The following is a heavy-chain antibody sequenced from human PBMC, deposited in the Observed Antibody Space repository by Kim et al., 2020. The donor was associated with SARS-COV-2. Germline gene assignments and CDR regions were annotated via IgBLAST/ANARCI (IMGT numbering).Heavy chain of an antibody. CDR3: ARIQLWLRKYYYGMDV. CDR1: GGSISSSSYY. D-gene: IGHD5-18*01. J-gene: IGHJ6*02. CDR2: IYYSGST. Sequence: SETLSLTCTVSGGSISSSSYYWGWIRQPPGKGLEWIGSIYYSGSTYYNPSLKSRVTISVDTSKNQFSMKLSSVTAADTAVYYCARIQLWLRKYYYGMDVWGQGTTVTVSS. V-gene: IGHV4-39*01.